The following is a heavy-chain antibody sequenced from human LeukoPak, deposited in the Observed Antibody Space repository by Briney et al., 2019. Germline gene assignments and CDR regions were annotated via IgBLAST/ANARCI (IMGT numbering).Heavy chain of an antibody. CDR3: AKGLTFGSGRLPQDC. Sequence: AGGSLRLSCAASGFTFSSYGMHWVRQAPGKGLEWVAVISYDGSNKYYADSVKGRFTISRDNSKNTLYLQMNSLRAEDTAVYYCAKGLTFGSGRLPQDCWGQGTLVTVSS. V-gene: IGHV3-30*18. CDR2: ISYDGSNK. CDR1: GFTFSSYG. J-gene: IGHJ4*02. D-gene: IGHD3-10*01.